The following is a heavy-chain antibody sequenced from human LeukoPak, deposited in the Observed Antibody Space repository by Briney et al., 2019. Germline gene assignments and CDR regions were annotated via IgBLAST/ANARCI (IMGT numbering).Heavy chain of an antibody. Sequence: GSLRLSCAASGFTFSSSAMSWVRQAPGKGLEWVSAISNNGGYTYYADSVQGRFTISRDNSKSTLCLQMNSLRAEDTAVYYCAKQLGYCSDGSCYFPYWGQGTLVTVST. CDR3: AKQLGYCSDGSCYFPY. CDR2: ISNNGGYT. J-gene: IGHJ4*02. D-gene: IGHD2-15*01. CDR1: GFTFSSSA. V-gene: IGHV3-23*01.